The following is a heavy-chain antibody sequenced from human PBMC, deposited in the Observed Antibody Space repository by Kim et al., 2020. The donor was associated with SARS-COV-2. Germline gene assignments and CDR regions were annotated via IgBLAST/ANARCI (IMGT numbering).Heavy chain of an antibody. Sequence: AQKFQGRVTMTRDTSTSTVYMELSSLRSEDTAVYYCARDRAPVGVAAPDYWGQGTLVTVSS. D-gene: IGHD2-8*01. J-gene: IGHJ4*02. CDR3: ARDRAPVGVAAPDY. V-gene: IGHV1-46*01.